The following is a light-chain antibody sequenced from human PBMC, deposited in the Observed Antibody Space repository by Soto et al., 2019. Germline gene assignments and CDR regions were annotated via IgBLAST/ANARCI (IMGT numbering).Light chain of an antibody. CDR2: KAS. Sequence: DIQMTQSPSTLSASVGDRVTITCRASQSVSSWLAWYQQKPGEVPKLLIYKASSLESGVPSRFSGSGSGTEFTLTISSLQPDDFVTYYCLQYSRNPLTFGGGTKVEIK. CDR1: QSVSSW. CDR3: LQYSRNPLT. J-gene: IGKJ4*01. V-gene: IGKV1-5*03.